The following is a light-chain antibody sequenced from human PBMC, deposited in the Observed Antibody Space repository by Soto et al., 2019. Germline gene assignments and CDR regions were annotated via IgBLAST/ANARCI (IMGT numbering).Light chain of an antibody. CDR1: SSNIGTNY. CDR2: RNN. Sequence: QPVLTQPPSASETPGQRVIISCSGSSSNIGTNYVYWYQQLPGTAPKLLIYRNNQLPSGVPDRFSGFKSGTSASLAISGLRSEDEADYYCVVWDDSLSVWVFGGGTKLTVL. CDR3: VVWDDSLSVWV. V-gene: IGLV1-47*01. J-gene: IGLJ3*02.